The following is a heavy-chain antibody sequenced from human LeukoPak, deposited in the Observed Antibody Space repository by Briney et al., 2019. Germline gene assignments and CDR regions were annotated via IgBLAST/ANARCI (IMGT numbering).Heavy chain of an antibody. Sequence: GLSLQISCPGSRYSFTSTSIGWVRQMTGKGLEWMGCIYPGDSDTRYSTSFQGKATFSADKTTSTAYLKCSSLNDSFSAMHSCTSPSNWGQGTLVP. CDR1: RYSFTSTS. CDR3: TSPSN. J-gene: IGHJ4*02. CDR2: IYPGDSDT. V-gene: IGHV5-51*01.